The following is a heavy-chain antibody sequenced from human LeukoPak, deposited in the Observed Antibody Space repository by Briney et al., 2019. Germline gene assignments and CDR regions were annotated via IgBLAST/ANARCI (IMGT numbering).Heavy chain of an antibody. V-gene: IGHV4-39*07. CDR2: IYYSGST. CDR3: ARVIIAAAGTCWFDP. CDR1: GGSISSSSYY. D-gene: IGHD6-13*01. J-gene: IGHJ5*02. Sequence: PSETLSLTCTVSGGSISSSSYYWGWIRQPPGKGLEWIGSIYYSGSTYYNPSLKSRVTISVDTSKNQFSLKLSSVTAADTAVYYCARVIIAAAGTCWFDPWGQGTLVTVSS.